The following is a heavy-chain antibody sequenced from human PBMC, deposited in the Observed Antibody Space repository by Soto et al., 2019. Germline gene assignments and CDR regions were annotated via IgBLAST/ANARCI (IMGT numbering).Heavy chain of an antibody. V-gene: IGHV3-48*01. J-gene: IGHJ4*02. CDR1: GFTFSIYS. CDR2: ITSSSNNK. CDR3: ARDYYKYYDSSGYYRSPAY. D-gene: IGHD3-22*01. Sequence: GGSLRLSCAASGFTFSIYSMIWVRQAPGKGLEWVSFITSSSNNKDYADSVKGRFTISRDNSRNTLFLQMNSLRAEDTAVYYCARDYYKYYDSSGYYRSPAYWGQGTLVTVSS.